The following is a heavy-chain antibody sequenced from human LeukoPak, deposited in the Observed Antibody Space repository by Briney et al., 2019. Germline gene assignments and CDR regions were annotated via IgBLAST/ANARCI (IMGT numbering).Heavy chain of an antibody. V-gene: IGHV4-34*01. D-gene: IGHD6-19*01. CDR2: INHSGST. J-gene: IGHJ4*02. CDR1: GGSFSGYY. Sequence: SETLSLTCAVYGGSFSGYYWSWIRQPPGKGLEWIGEINHSGSTNYNPSLKSRVTISVDTSKNQFSLKLSSVTAADTAVYYCAIRGTAVAGIPFRGQGTLVTVSS. CDR3: AIRGTAVAGIPF.